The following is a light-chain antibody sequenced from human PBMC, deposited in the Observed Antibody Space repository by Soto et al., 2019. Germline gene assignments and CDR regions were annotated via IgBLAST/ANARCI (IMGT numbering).Light chain of an antibody. CDR1: QSVSSSY. CDR2: GAS. CDR3: QQYGSSLLT. J-gene: IGKJ4*01. Sequence: TLSLSPGARATLSCRASQSVSSSYLAWYQQKPGQAPRLLIYGASSRATGIPDRFSGSGSGTDFTLTISRLEPEDFAVYYCQQYGSSLLTFGGGTKVDI. V-gene: IGKV3-20*01.